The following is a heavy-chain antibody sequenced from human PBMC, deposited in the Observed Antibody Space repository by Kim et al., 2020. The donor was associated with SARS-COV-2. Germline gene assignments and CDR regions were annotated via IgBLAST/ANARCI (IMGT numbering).Heavy chain of an antibody. J-gene: IGHJ6*02. CDR2: IGTAGDT. Sequence: GGSLRLSCAASGFTFSSYDMHWVRQATGKGLEWVSAIGTAGDTYYPGSVKGRFTISRENAKNSLYLQMTSLRAGDTAVYYCAREGGVDTRHRYGMDVWGQGTTVTVSS. CDR3: AREGGVDTRHRYGMDV. CDR1: GFTFSSYD. V-gene: IGHV3-13*04. D-gene: IGHD3-16*01.